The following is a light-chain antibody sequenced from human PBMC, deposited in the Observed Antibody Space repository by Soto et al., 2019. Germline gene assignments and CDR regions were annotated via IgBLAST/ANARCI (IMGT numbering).Light chain of an antibody. CDR2: AAS. CDR1: QSINNC. J-gene: IGKJ3*01. CDR3: QQGFNTPNT. Sequence: DIQMTQSPSSLSASVGDRVTITCRASQSINNCLNWYQQKPGKAPKLLIYAASSLRSGVPSRFSGSGSGTHFTLAISSLQPEDFATYYCQQGFNTPNTFGPGTKVDIK. V-gene: IGKV1-39*01.